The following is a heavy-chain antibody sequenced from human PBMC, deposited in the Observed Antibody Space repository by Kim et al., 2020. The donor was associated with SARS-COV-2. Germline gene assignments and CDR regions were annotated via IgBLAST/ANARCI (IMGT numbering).Heavy chain of an antibody. D-gene: IGHD6-19*01. V-gene: IGHV1-18*01. J-gene: IGHJ4*02. CDR3: ARDPTLEGWFSSVGGSFEY. CDR1: GYAFTSYG. Sequence: ASVKVSCKASGYAFTSYGFSWVRQAPGQGLEWMGWISSYNGKTDYAQKFQGRVTMTTDTSTSTAYMELRSLRSDDTAVYYCARDPTLEGWFSSVGGSFEYWGQGTPITVSS. CDR2: ISSYNGKT.